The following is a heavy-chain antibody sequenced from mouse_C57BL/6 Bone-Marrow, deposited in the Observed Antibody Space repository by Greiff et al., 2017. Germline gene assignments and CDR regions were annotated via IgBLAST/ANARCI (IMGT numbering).Heavy chain of an antibody. CDR3: ARGGCDDYDEVAMDY. J-gene: IGHJ4*01. CDR2: ISSGSSTI. D-gene: IGHD2-4*01. CDR1: GFTFSDYG. V-gene: IGHV5-17*01. Sequence: EVQLQQSGGGLVKPGGSLKLSCAASGFTFSDYGMHWVRQAPEKGLEWVANISSGSSTIYYADTVKGRFPISRDNAKNTLFLQMTSLRSEDTAMYYFARGGCDDYDEVAMDYWGQGTSVTVSS.